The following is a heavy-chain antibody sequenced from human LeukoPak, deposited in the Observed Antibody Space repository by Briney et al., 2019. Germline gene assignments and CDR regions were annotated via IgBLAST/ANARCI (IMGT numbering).Heavy chain of an antibody. V-gene: IGHV1-2*02. CDR1: GYTFTGYY. D-gene: IGHD6-13*01. CDR3: ARALKQLPYYYYGMDV. CDR2: INPNSGGT. Sequence: ASVKVSCKASGYTFTGYYMHWVRQAPGQGLEWMGWINPNSGGTNYAQKFQGGVTMTRDTSISTAYMELSRLRSDDTAVYYCARALKQLPYYYYGMDVWGQGTTVTVSS. J-gene: IGHJ6*02.